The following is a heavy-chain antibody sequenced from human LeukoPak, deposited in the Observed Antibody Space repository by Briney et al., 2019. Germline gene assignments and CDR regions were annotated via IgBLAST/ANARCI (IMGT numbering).Heavy chain of an antibody. CDR1: GFTFDDYA. V-gene: IGHV3-43D*03. J-gene: IGHJ4*02. CDR2: ISWDGGST. D-gene: IGHD3-22*01. Sequence: GGSLRLSCAASGFTFDDYAMHWVRQAPGKGLEWVSLISWDGGSTYYADSVKGRFTISRDNSKNSLYLQMNSLRAEDTALYHCAKPSYYYDSSGYLLDYWGQGTLVTVSS. CDR3: AKPSYYYDSSGYLLDY.